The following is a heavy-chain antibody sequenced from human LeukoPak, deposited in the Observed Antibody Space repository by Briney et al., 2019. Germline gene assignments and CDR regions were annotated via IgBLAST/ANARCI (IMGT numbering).Heavy chain of an antibody. V-gene: IGHV3-53*01. CDR1: GFTVSSNY. Sequence: GGSLRLSCAASGFTVSSNYMSWVRQAPGKGLEWVSVIYSGGSTYYADSVKGRFTISRDNSKNTLYLQMNSLRAEDTAVYYCAREVPNLPAAPNDDYWGQGTLVTVSS. J-gene: IGHJ4*02. CDR2: IYSGGST. D-gene: IGHD2-2*01. CDR3: AREVPNLPAAPNDDY.